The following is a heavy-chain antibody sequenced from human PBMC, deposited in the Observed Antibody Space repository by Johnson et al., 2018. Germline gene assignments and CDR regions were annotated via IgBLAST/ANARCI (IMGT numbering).Heavy chain of an antibody. J-gene: IGHJ3*02. V-gene: IGHV3-49*03. CDR3: TRGRIGAHHDAFDI. Sequence: VQLVESGGGLVQPGRSLRLSCTASGFTFGHYTMSWFRQAPGTGLEWVSFIRAEALGGTTEYAASVKGRSSISRDDSKSIAYLQMNSLKTEDTAVYYCTRGRIGAHHDAFDIWGQGTMVTVSS. CDR2: IRAEALGGTT. CDR1: GFTFGHYT. D-gene: IGHD3-16*01.